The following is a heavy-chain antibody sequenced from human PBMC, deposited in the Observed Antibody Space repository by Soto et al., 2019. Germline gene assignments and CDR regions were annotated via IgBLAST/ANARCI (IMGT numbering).Heavy chain of an antibody. Sequence: QVQLQESGPGLVKPSETLSLTCTVSGGSISSYYWSWIRQPPGKGLEWIGYIYYSGSTNYTPSLKSRVTLSVDTSKNQFSLKLSSVTAADTAVYYCARVEGSSWYGGGHWFDPWGQGTLVTVSS. CDR1: GGSISSYY. CDR3: ARVEGSSWYGGGHWFDP. J-gene: IGHJ5*02. V-gene: IGHV4-59*01. CDR2: IYYSGST. D-gene: IGHD6-13*01.